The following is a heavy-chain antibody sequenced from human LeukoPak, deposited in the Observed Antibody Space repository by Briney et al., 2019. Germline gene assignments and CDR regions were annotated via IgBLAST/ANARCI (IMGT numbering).Heavy chain of an antibody. CDR1: GGSISSYY. Sequence: SETLSLTCTVSGGSISSYYWSWIRQPPGKGLEWIGYIYYSGSTNYNPSLKSRVTISVDSSKNQLSLKLSSVTAADTAVYYCAREENGGHSTGFDIWGQGTMVTVSS. J-gene: IGHJ3*02. CDR3: AREENGGHSTGFDI. V-gene: IGHV4-59*01. D-gene: IGHD3-3*01. CDR2: IYYSGST.